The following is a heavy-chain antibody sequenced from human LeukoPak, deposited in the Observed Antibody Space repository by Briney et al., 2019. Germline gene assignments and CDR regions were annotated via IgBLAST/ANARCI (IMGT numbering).Heavy chain of an antibody. D-gene: IGHD3-22*01. V-gene: IGHV3-15*01. CDR2: IKSKTDGGTT. Sequence: GGSLRLSCAASGFTFSNAWMSWVRQAPGKGLGWVGRIKSKTDGGTTDYAAPVKGRFTISRDDSKNTLYLQMNSLKTEDTAVYYCTTDYYDSSGTDYWGQGTLVTVSS. CDR3: TTDYYDSSGTDY. CDR1: GFTFSNAW. J-gene: IGHJ4*02.